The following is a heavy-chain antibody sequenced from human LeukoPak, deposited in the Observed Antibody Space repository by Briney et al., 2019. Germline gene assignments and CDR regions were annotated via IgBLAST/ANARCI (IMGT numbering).Heavy chain of an antibody. J-gene: IGHJ3*02. D-gene: IGHD6-13*01. V-gene: IGHV3-NL1*01. CDR3: ARDTSPSIAAAGYDAFDI. CDR1: GFTFSDYG. CDR2: ISSST. Sequence: PGGSLRLSCAASGFTFSDYGMHWVRQAPGKGLEWVSAISSSTYYADSVKGRFTISRDISKNTLYLQMNSLRAEDTAVYYCARDTSPSIAAAGYDAFDIWGQGTMVIVSS.